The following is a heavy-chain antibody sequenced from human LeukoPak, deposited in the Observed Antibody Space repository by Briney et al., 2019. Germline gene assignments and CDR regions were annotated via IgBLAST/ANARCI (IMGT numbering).Heavy chain of an antibody. J-gene: IGHJ6*03. CDR3: ASIKGGILSYYMDV. D-gene: IGHD1-26*01. CDR1: GFTFSSYS. Sequence: GGSLRLSCAASGFTFSSYSMNWVRQAPGKGLEWVSYIRSSSSTIYYADSVKGRFTISRDNAKNSLYLQMNSLRAEDTAVYYCASIKGGILSYYMDVWGKGTTVTVSS. V-gene: IGHV3-48*04. CDR2: IRSSSSTI.